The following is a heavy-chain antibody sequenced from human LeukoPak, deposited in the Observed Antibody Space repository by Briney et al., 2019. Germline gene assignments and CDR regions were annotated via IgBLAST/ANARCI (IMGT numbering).Heavy chain of an antibody. Sequence: SVKVSCKASGGTFSSYAISWVRQAPGQGLEWMGGIIPIFGTANYAQKFQGRVTITTDESTSTAYMELSSLRSEDTAVYYCARGLETTVTKFAEYFQHWGQGTLVPVS. D-gene: IGHD4-17*01. CDR2: IIPIFGTA. CDR3: ARGLETTVTKFAEYFQH. J-gene: IGHJ1*01. V-gene: IGHV1-69*05. CDR1: GGTFSSYA.